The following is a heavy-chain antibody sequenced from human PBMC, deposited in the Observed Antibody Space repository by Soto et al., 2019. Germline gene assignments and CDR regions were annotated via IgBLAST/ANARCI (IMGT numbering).Heavy chain of an antibody. V-gene: IGHV3-74*01. CDR1: GFIFSAYW. D-gene: IGHD1-1*01. CDR3: ARSHFRNDPDHY. J-gene: IGHJ4*02. Sequence: GGSLRLSCAASGFIFSAYWIHLVRQAPGKGLVWVSRINSDGSTTNYADSVKGRFTISRDNAKNTVFLQMNSLRAEDTAVYYCARSHFRNDPDHYWGLGTLVNVSS. CDR2: INSDGSTT.